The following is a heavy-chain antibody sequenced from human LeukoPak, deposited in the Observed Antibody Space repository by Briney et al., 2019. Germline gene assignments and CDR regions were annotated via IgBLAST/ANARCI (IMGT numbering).Heavy chain of an antibody. CDR2: IYYSGNT. D-gene: IGHD6-19*01. CDR1: GGSISSTTYY. CDR3: ARGGSGWNYYYYYMDV. V-gene: IGHV4-39*07. Sequence: SETLSLTCIISGGSISSTTYYWGWIRQPPGKGLEWIGTIYYSGNTYYNPSLKSRVTISIDTSKKQFSLKLSSVTAADTAVYYCARGGSGWNYYYYYMDVWGKGTTVTISS. J-gene: IGHJ6*03.